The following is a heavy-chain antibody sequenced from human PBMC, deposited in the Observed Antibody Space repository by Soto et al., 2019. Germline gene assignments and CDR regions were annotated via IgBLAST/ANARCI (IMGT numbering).Heavy chain of an antibody. CDR1: GYTFTSYY. Sequence: GASVKVSCKASGYTFTSYYMHWVRQAPGQGLEWMGIINPSGGSTSYAQKFQGRVTMTRDTSTSTVYMELNSLRADDTAVYYCAKDKTQYYDTFSGPKAYYYYGMDVWGQGTTVTVSS. V-gene: IGHV1-46*01. CDR3: AKDKTQYYDTFSGPKAYYYYGMDV. D-gene: IGHD3-9*01. CDR2: INPSGGST. J-gene: IGHJ6*02.